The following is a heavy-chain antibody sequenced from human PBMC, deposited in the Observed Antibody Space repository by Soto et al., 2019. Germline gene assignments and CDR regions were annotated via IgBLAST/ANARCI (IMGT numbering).Heavy chain of an antibody. Sequence: DVQLVESGGGLIQPGESLRLSCAAFGLTISGKKYVAWVRQAPGKGLEWVSALYDVDGSFYADSVTGRFTTSSDSSKTTLYLQMNDLRPDDTAVYYCATWHEREHAFDVWGQGTTGTISS. J-gene: IGHJ3*01. D-gene: IGHD1-1*01. CDR2: LYDVDGS. CDR3: ATWHEREHAFDV. V-gene: IGHV3-53*01. CDR1: GLTISGKKY.